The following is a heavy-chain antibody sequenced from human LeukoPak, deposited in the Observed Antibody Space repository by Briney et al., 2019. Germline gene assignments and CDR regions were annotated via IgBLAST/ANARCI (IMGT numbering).Heavy chain of an antibody. Sequence: GGSLRLSCAASGFTFSSYWMSWVRQAPGKGLEWVANIKQDGSEKYYVDSVKGRFTISRDNAKNSLYLQMNSLRAEDTAMYYCARDQLELYYYYYYYMDVWGKGTTVTVSS. CDR2: IKQDGSEK. CDR1: GFTFSSYW. V-gene: IGHV3-7*01. J-gene: IGHJ6*03. CDR3: ARDQLELYYYYYYYMDV. D-gene: IGHD1-7*01.